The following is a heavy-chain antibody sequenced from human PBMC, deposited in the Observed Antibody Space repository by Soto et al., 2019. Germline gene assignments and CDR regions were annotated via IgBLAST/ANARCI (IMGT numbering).Heavy chain of an antibody. CDR3: AKDRPRRTSGYFFDY. CDR1: GGSIRSWY. J-gene: IGHJ4*02. CDR2: IYYSGST. Sequence: SETLSLTCTVSGGSIRSWYWSWIRQSPGKGLEWIGNIYYSGSTNYNPSLKSRVTISVDTSKNQFSLKLSSVTAEDTALYYCAKDRPRRTSGYFFDYWGQGTPVTVSS. D-gene: IGHD1-1*01. V-gene: IGHV4-59*12.